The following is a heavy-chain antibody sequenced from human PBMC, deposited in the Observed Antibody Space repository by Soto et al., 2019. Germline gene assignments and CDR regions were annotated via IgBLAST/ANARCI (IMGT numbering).Heavy chain of an antibody. V-gene: IGHV4-4*02. CDR2: IYHSGST. D-gene: IGHD5-12*01. CDR3: ARVGDSGYTRGGYGMDV. J-gene: IGHJ6*02. CDR1: GGSISSSNW. Sequence: QVQLQESGPGLVKPSGTLSLTCAVSGGSISSSNWWSWVRQPPGKGLEWIGEIYHSGSTNYNPSLKRRGTISVDKSKNQFSLKLSSVTAADTAVYYCARVGDSGYTRGGYGMDVWGQGTTVTVSS.